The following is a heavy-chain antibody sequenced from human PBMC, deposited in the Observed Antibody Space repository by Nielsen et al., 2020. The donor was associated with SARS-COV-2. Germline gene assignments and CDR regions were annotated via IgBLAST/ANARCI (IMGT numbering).Heavy chain of an antibody. Sequence: GESLKISCEVSGFTFSSHEMNWVRQAPGKGLEWVSAISGSDDSTYYTDSVKGRFTISRDNSKNTVYLQMNSLRAEDTAVYYCAKGAVDAEYFQHWGQGTLVTVSS. CDR3: AKGAVDAEYFQH. J-gene: IGHJ1*01. V-gene: IGHV3-23*01. CDR2: ISGSDDST. CDR1: GFTFSSHE. D-gene: IGHD2-21*01.